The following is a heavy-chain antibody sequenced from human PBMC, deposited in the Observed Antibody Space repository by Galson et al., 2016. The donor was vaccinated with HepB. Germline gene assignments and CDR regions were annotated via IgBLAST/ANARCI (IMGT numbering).Heavy chain of an antibody. V-gene: IGHV3-7*03. CDR1: GXXLIXXX. Sequence: SLRLXCAASGXXLIXXXMTXXXQAXXKGLEXVAXIKQDGSEKYYVDSVKGRFTIYRDNAKNSLFLQMNSLRVEDTAVYYCARLYGWYSSSSWGYYYGLDVWGXGTTVXXSS. CDR3: ARLYGWYSSSSWGYYYGLDV. J-gene: IGHJ6*02. D-gene: IGHD6-13*01. CDR2: IKQDGSEK.